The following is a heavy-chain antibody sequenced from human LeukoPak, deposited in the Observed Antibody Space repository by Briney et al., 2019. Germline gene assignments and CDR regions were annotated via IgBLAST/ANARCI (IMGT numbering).Heavy chain of an antibody. V-gene: IGHV4-39*01. Sequence: SETLSLTCTVSGGSIRSSNYHGGWIRQPPGGGLEWIGTIYYSATTYYNPSLKSRVTISVDTSKNQFSLKLSSMTAADTAVYYCARLAVGATAVDCWGQGTLVTVSS. CDR1: GGSIRSSNYH. J-gene: IGHJ4*02. D-gene: IGHD1-26*01. CDR2: IYYSATT. CDR3: ARLAVGATAVDC.